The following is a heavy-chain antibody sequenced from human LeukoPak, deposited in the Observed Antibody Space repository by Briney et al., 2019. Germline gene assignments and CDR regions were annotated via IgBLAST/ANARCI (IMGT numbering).Heavy chain of an antibody. Sequence: PSGSLSLTCPVSADSISTYYWSWIREPPWKGLEWIGYIYYSGSTNYNPSLKSRVTISVDTSKNQFSLKLSSVTAADTAVYYCARGRLGIAVAIGDFDYWGQGTLVTVSS. CDR2: IYYSGST. CDR1: ADSISTYY. J-gene: IGHJ4*02. CDR3: ARGRLGIAVAIGDFDY. V-gene: IGHV4-59*01. D-gene: IGHD6-19*01.